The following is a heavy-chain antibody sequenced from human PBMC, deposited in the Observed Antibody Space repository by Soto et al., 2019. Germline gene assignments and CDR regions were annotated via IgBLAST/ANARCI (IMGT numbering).Heavy chain of an antibody. Sequence: QVQLVESEGCVVQPGRSLRLSCAASGFTFSSYGMHWVRQAPGKGLQWVAVISYDGSNKYYADSVKGRFTISRDNSKNTLYLQMNSLRAEDTAVYYCVGGYYFGDYWGQGTLVTVSS. J-gene: IGHJ4*02. CDR2: ISYDGSNK. V-gene: IGHV3-30*03. CDR3: VGGYYFGDY. D-gene: IGHD3-22*01. CDR1: GFTFSSYG.